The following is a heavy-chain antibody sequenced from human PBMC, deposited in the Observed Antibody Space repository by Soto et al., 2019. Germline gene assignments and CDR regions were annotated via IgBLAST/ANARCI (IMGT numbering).Heavy chain of an antibody. CDR3: ARSPAPLVTAYYYYMDV. Sequence: ASVKVSCKASGYTFTGYYMHWVRQAPGQGLEWMGWINPNSGGTNYAQKFQGWVTMTRDTSISTAYMELSRLRSDDTAVYYCARSPAPLVTAYYYYMDVWGKGTTVTVSS. J-gene: IGHJ6*03. CDR1: GYTFTGYY. D-gene: IGHD5-18*01. CDR2: INPNSGGT. V-gene: IGHV1-2*04.